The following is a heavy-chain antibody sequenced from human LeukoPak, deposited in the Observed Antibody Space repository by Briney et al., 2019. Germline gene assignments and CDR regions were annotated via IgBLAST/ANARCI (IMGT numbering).Heavy chain of an antibody. CDR1: GYTFTSYD. D-gene: IGHD1-26*01. CDR3: VRGAGATISYYHYYMDV. V-gene: IGHV1-8*03. J-gene: IGHJ6*03. Sequence: GASVKVSCKASGYTFTSYDINWVRQATGQGLEWVGWMNPNSGNTSYAQKFQGRVTITRNTSISTAYMELSSLRSEDTAVYYCVRGAGATISYYHYYMDVWGKGTTVTVSS. CDR2: MNPNSGNT.